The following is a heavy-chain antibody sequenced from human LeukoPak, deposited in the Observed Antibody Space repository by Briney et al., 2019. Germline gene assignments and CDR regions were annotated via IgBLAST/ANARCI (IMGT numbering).Heavy chain of an antibody. Sequence: SETLSLTCTVSGGSVSSGSYYWSWIRQPPGKGLEWIGYIYYSGSTNYNPSLKSRVTISVDTSKNQFSLKLSSVTAADTAVYYCARGGYGDPRWYFDLWGRSTLVTVSS. CDR1: GGSVSSGSYY. J-gene: IGHJ2*01. CDR2: IYYSGST. CDR3: ARGGYGDPRWYFDL. V-gene: IGHV4-61*01. D-gene: IGHD4-17*01.